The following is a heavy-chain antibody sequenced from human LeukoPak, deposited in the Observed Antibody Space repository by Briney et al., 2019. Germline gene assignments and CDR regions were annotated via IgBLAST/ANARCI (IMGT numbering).Heavy chain of an antibody. CDR2: IWYDGSNK. V-gene: IGHV3-33*08. CDR3: ARGYYDSSGCFDY. CDR1: GFTFSSYG. D-gene: IGHD3-22*01. J-gene: IGHJ4*02. Sequence: PGRSLRLSCAASGFTFSSYGMHWVRQAPGKGLEWVAVIWYDGSNKYYADSVEGRFTISRDNSKNTLYLQMNSLRVEDTAVYYCARGYYDSSGCFDYWGQGTLVSVSS.